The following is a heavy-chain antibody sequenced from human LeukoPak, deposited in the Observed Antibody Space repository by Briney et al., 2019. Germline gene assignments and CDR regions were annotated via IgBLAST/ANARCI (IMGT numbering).Heavy chain of an antibody. J-gene: IGHJ1*01. D-gene: IGHD3-16*01. Sequence: GGSLRLSCAASGFSASGTHMTWVRQAPGKGLEWVSAMYTGGTTYYADSVSGRFTIFRDNAKNTLYLQMNSLRPEDTAVYYCAKDEATSGGGLASWGQGTLVIVSS. CDR1: GFSASGTH. CDR2: MYTGGTT. V-gene: IGHV3-53*01. CDR3: AKDEATSGGGLAS.